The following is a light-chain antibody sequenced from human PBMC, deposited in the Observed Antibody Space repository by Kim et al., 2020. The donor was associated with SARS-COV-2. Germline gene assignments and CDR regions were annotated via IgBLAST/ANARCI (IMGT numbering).Light chain of an antibody. V-gene: IGKV4-1*01. CDR3: QQYLRPPFT. CDR2: WAS. Sequence: RATSNSKSSQSISYSSNNKNYLAWYQQKPGQPPKLLIYWASTRDSGVPDRFSGSGSGTDFTLTITSLQAEDVAVYYCQQYLRPPFTFGGGTKLEI. J-gene: IGKJ4*01. CDR1: QSISYSSNNKNY.